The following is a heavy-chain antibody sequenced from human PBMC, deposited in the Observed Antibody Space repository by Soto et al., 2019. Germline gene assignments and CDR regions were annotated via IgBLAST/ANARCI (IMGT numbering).Heavy chain of an antibody. CDR3: ARPVNPYGSGTYLLV. Sequence: EVQLVQSGAEVKKPGESLTISCRVSGYTFTSYWISWVRQMPGKGLEWVGRIDPSDSYTSYSPSFQGHVTISADKSIDTAYLKWNSLKASDTAMYYCARPVNPYGSGTYLLVWCKGTPVTVS. CDR2: IDPSDSYT. CDR1: GYTFTSYW. D-gene: IGHD3-10*01. J-gene: IGHJ6*03. V-gene: IGHV5-10-1*01.